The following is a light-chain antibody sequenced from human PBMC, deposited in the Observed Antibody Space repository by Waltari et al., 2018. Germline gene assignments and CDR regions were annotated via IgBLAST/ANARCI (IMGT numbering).Light chain of an antibody. J-gene: IGKJ2*01. CDR1: QNINTY. CDR3: QQYNGYIYT. Sequence: DIQMTQSPSTLSASVGDRVTITCRASQNINTYLAWYQQKPGKAPILLIYEASSLETGVPSRFSGRGSGTVFTLTIRSLQPDDFATYYCQQYNGYIYTFGQGTRLEI. V-gene: IGKV1-5*03. CDR2: EAS.